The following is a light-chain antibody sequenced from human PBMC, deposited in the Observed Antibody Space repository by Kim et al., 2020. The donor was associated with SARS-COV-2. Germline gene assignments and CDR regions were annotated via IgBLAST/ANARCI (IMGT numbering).Light chain of an antibody. CDR1: NIGSKS. CDR3: QVWDSSSDHLV. J-gene: IGLJ3*02. Sequence: APGKTTGITCGGNNIGSKSVHWYQQKPGQAPVLVIYYDSDRPSGIPERFSGSNSGNTATLTISRVEAGDEADYYCQVWDSSSDHLVFGGGTKLTVL. V-gene: IGLV3-21*04. CDR2: YDS.